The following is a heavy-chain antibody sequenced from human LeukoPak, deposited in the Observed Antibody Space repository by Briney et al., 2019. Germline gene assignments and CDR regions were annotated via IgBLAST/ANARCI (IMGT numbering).Heavy chain of an antibody. D-gene: IGHD6-19*01. J-gene: IGHJ6*03. Sequence: SETLSLTCTVSGGSISSSSYYWGWIRQPPGKGLEWIGSIYYSGSTYYNPSLKSRVTISVGTSKNQFSLKLSSVTAADTAVYYCAREPVGWHNYYYYMDVWGKGTTVTVSS. CDR2: IYYSGST. CDR1: GGSISSSSYY. V-gene: IGHV4-39*07. CDR3: AREPVGWHNYYYYMDV.